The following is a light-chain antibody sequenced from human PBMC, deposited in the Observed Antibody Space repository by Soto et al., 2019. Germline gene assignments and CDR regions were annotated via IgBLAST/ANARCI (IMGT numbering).Light chain of an antibody. Sequence: QSALTQHPSASGSPGQSVTISCTGTSSDVGGYHYVSWYQQHPGKAPKLMIYEVSKRPSGVPDRFSGSKSGNTASLTVSGLQADDEADYFCSSYAGSLYVFGTGTKLTVL. CDR3: SSYAGSLYV. CDR2: EVS. CDR1: SSDVGGYHY. J-gene: IGLJ1*01. V-gene: IGLV2-8*01.